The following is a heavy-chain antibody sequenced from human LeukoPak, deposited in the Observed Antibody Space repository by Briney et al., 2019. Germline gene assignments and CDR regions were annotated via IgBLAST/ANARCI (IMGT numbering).Heavy chain of an antibody. Sequence: PSETLSLTWAVDGASFSGYYWGSVRQPPGEGLEWVGEVNHSGRTNSNPSLKSRVSLSVDTSTSPFSLKLRVVSAADTAVYFCAGGGWLRSWFDYWGQGTLVTVSS. CDR1: GASFSGYY. V-gene: IGHV4-34*01. CDR3: AGGGWLRSWFDY. CDR2: VNHSGRT. D-gene: IGHD5-12*01. J-gene: IGHJ5*01.